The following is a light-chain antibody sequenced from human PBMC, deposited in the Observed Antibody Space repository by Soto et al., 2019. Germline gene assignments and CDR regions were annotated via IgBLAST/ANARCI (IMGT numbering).Light chain of an antibody. V-gene: IGKV3-15*01. CDR3: QQYKQWPVA. Sequence: VMTQSPTTLSVSPGERATLSCRASHSVGSNLAWYQQNPGQAPRLLIYGACTRATGVPARFSGSGSATQFTLTISSLQSEDAGFYYCQQYKQWPVAFGGGTKVDIK. CDR2: GAC. J-gene: IGKJ4*01. CDR1: HSVGSN.